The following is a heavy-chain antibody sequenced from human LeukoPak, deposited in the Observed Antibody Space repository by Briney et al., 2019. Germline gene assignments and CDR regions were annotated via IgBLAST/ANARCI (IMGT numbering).Heavy chain of an antibody. CDR3: ARNMITFGGVIVGGMDV. Sequence: ASVKVSCKASGYTFTSYAMHWVRPAPGQRLEWMGWINAGNGNTKYSQKFQGRVTITRDTSASTAYMELSSLRSEDTAVYYCARNMITFGGVIVGGMDVWGQGTTVTVSS. CDR1: GYTFTSYA. D-gene: IGHD3-16*02. V-gene: IGHV1-3*01. CDR2: INAGNGNT. J-gene: IGHJ6*02.